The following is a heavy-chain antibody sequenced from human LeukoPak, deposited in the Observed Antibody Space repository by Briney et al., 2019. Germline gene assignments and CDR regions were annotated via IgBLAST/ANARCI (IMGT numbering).Heavy chain of an antibody. V-gene: IGHV6-1*01. Sequence: SQTLSLTCAISGDSVSSNTAAWNWIRQSPSRGLEWLGRTYYRSKWYNGYAVSVKSRITINPDTSKNHFSLQLNSVTPEDTAVYYCARATRRSQWLVRSVPTRQTGYFDLWGRGTLVTVSS. CDR2: TYYRSKWYN. D-gene: IGHD6-19*01. CDR1: GDSVSSNTAA. CDR3: ARATRRSQWLVRSVPTRQTGYFDL. J-gene: IGHJ2*01.